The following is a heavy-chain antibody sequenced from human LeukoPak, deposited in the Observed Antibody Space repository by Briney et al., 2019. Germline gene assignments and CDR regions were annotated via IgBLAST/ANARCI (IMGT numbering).Heavy chain of an antibody. V-gene: IGHV1-46*03. J-gene: IGHJ1*01. CDR1: GYTFTSYY. D-gene: IGHD1-26*01. CDR2: INPSGGST. CDR3: VIVGATTPAEYFQH. Sequence: GASVKVSCKASGYTFTSYYMHWVRQAPGQGLEWMGIINPSGGSTSYAQKFQGRVTMARDMSTSTVYMELSRLRSEDTAVYYCVIVGATTPAEYFQHWGQGTLVTVSS.